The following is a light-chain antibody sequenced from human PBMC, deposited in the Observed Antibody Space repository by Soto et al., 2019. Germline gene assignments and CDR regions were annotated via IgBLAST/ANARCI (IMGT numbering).Light chain of an antibody. CDR2: DVT. Sequence: QSVLTQPASVSGSPGQSISISCIGTSSDVGAFNYVSWYQHHPGKAPQLIIYDVTSRPSGVSNRFSASKSGNTASLTISGLQADVEADYYCSSYTTSNTEVFGTGTKVTVL. V-gene: IGLV2-14*03. CDR3: SSYTTSNTEV. J-gene: IGLJ1*01. CDR1: SSDVGAFNY.